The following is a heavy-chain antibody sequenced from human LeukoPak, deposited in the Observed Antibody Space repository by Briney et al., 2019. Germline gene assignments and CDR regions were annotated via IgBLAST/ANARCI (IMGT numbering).Heavy chain of an antibody. CDR2: MNPNSGNT. Sequence: ASVKVSCKASGYTFTSYEINWVRQATGQGLEWMGWMNPNSGNTGYAQKFQGRVTMTRNTSISTAYMELRSLRSEDTAVYYCARGGGARSYWYFDLCGRGTLVTVSS. D-gene: IGHD4-23*01. CDR3: ARGGGARSYWYFDL. V-gene: IGHV1-8*01. CDR1: GYTFTSYE. J-gene: IGHJ2*01.